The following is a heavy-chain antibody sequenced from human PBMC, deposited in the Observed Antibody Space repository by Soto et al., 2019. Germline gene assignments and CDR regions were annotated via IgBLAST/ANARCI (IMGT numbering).Heavy chain of an antibody. Sequence: EVQLVESGGGLVQPGGSLRLSCAASGFTFSSYSMNWVRQAPGKGLEWVSYISSSRSTIYYADSVKGRFTISRDNAKNSLYQQMNSLRDEDTAVYYCARELGYCSSTSCYGAYYYYYGMDVWGQGTTVTVSS. V-gene: IGHV3-48*02. D-gene: IGHD2-2*01. J-gene: IGHJ6*02. CDR2: ISSSRSTI. CDR1: GFTFSSYS. CDR3: ARELGYCSSTSCYGAYYYYYGMDV.